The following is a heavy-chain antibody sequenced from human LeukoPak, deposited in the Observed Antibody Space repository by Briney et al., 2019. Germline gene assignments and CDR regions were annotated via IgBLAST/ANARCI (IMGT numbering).Heavy chain of an antibody. J-gene: IGHJ4*02. CDR1: GGSISSYY. CDR2: IYYSGST. V-gene: IGHV4-59*01. CDR3: ATQTNLGYCSGGSCYSMYYFDY. Sequence: PSETLSLTCTVSGGSISSYYWSWIRQPPGKGLGWIGYIYYSGSTNYNPSLKSRVTISVHTSKNQFSLKLSSVTAADTAVYYCATQTNLGYCSGGSCYSMYYFDYWGQGTLVTVSS. D-gene: IGHD2-15*01.